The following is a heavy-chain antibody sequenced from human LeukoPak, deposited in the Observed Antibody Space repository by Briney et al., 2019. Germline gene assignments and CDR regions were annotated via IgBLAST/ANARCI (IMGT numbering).Heavy chain of an antibody. V-gene: IGHV4-39*01. CDR2: IYYSGNT. D-gene: IGHD1-7*01. CDR3: AKALNWNYQADFDY. Sequence: SETLSLTCTVSGGSISNYFWAWIRQPPGKGLEWIGIIYYSGNTHYSPSLKSRVTISIDTSNNQFSLRLSSVTAADTAVYYCAKALNWNYQADFDYWGQGILVTVSP. J-gene: IGHJ4*02. CDR1: GGSISNYF.